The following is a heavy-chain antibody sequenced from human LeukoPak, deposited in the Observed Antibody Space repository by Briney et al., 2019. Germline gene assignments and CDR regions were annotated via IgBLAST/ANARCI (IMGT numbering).Heavy chain of an antibody. D-gene: IGHD6-13*01. Sequence: PSETLSLTCTVSGGSISSATYYWSWLRQPAGKGLEWIGRIYTGGSTNYNPSLKSRVTISVDTSKNQFSLKLSSVTAADTAVYYCARGNSSWSSYYYYYYMDVWGKGTTVTISS. CDR3: ARGNSSWSSYYYYYYMDV. J-gene: IGHJ6*03. CDR1: GGSISSATYY. CDR2: IYTGGST. V-gene: IGHV4-61*02.